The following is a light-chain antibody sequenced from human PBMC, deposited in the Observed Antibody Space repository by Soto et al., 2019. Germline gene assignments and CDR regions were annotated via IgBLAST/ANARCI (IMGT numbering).Light chain of an antibody. CDR1: QSLVRSDGDTY. CDR2: KIF. V-gene: IGKV2-24*01. J-gene: IGKJ2*01. Sequence: DIVMTQTPLSSPVTLGQPASISCRSSQSLVRSDGDTYLTWLQQRPGQPPRVLIYKIFNRFSGVPDRFSGSGAGTDFTLKISRVEAEDVGVYYCMQTTQFPYTFGQGTKLEIK. CDR3: MQTTQFPYT.